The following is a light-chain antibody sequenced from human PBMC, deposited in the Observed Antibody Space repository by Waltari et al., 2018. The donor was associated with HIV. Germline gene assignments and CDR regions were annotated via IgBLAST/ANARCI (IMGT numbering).Light chain of an antibody. Sequence: DIQMTQYPSSLSASVGDRVTIICRASRSVRTSLHWYRQMAGRVPDLLIHTASDLRDGVPARFSGSGYGTIFTLTIYGLQSEDVATYYCQQTSELPRTFGQGTRVEI. CDR2: TAS. V-gene: IGKV1-39*01. J-gene: IGKJ1*01. CDR3: QQTSELPRT. CDR1: RSVRTS.